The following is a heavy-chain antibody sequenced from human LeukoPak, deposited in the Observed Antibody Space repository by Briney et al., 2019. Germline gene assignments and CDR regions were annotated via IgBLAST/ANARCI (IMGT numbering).Heavy chain of an antibody. CDR2: IYYSGST. V-gene: IGHV4-59*08. J-gene: IGHJ4*02. D-gene: IGHD6-19*01. CDR1: GGSISSYY. CDR3: ARHGYNSGWYYFDY. Sequence: SETLSLTCTVSGGSISSYYWSWIRQPPGKGLEWIGCIYYSGSTNYNPSLKSRVTISVDTSKNQFSLKLSSVTAADTAVYYCARHGYNSGWYYFDYWGQGTLVTVSS.